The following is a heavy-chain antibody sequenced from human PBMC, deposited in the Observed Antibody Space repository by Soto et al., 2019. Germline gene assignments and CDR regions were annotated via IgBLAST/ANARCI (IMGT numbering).Heavy chain of an antibody. V-gene: IGHV3-23*01. CDR3: ARKGGNPVLRYFDWLFFPY. CDR1: GFTFSSYA. Sequence: EVQLLESGGGLVQPGGSLRLSCAASGFTFSSYAMSWVRQAPGKGLEWVSAISGSGGSTYYADSVKGRFTISRDNSKNTLYLQMNSLRAEDTAVYYGARKGGNPVLRYFDWLFFPYWGQGTLVTVSS. D-gene: IGHD3-9*01. J-gene: IGHJ4*02. CDR2: ISGSGGST.